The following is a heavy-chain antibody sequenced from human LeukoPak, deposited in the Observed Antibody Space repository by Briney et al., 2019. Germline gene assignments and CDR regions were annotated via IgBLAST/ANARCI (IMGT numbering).Heavy chain of an antibody. V-gene: IGHV4-61*02. CDR1: GSSISSGTYY. J-gene: IGHJ4*02. CDR2: IYTSGST. D-gene: IGHD5-24*01. Sequence: SETLSLTCTVSGSSISSGTYYWSWIRQPAGKGLEWIGRIYTSGSTNYNPSLKSRVTISVDTSKNQFSLRLNSVTAADTAVYYCARGRDGYNFLNRGEYYYFDYWGQGTLVTVSS. CDR3: ARGRDGYNFLNRGEYYYFDY.